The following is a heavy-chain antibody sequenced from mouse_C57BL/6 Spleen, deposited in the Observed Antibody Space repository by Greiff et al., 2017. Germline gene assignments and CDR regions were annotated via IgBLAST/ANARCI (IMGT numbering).Heavy chain of an antibody. CDR3: ARRGSIYYGNYDYFDY. V-gene: IGHV1-53*01. CDR1: GYTFTSSW. J-gene: IGHJ2*01. D-gene: IGHD2-1*01. CDR2: INPSNGGT. Sequence: QVQLQQPGTELVKPGASVKLSCKASGYTFTSSWMHWVKQRPGQGLEWIGNINPSNGGTNYNEKFKSKATLTVDKSSSTAYMQRSSLTSEDSAFYYCARRGSIYYGNYDYFDYWGQGTTLTVSS.